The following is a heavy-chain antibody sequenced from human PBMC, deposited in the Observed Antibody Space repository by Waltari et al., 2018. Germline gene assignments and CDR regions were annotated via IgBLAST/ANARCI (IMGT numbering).Heavy chain of an antibody. J-gene: IGHJ4*02. CDR3: AKESAMTRSNIDY. CDR2: ISACGTDT. V-gene: IGHV3-23*01. Sequence: EVQLLESGGGLVQPGGSLRLSCAASGFTFSSYIMTWVRQAPGKGLEWVSVISACGTDTAFADSVKGRFTISRDNSKNTLYLQMNSLRAEDTAVYYCAKESAMTRSNIDYWGQGTLVTVSS. CDR1: GFTFSSYI. D-gene: IGHD2-2*01.